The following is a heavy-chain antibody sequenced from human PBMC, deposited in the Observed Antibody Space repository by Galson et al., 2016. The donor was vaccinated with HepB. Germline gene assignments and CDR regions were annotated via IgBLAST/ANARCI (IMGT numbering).Heavy chain of an antibody. J-gene: IGHJ4*02. CDR1: GFTFSDDY. Sequence: SLRLSCAASGFTFSDDYMSWIRQAPGRGLEWVSFISSSSSYTKYAGSVKGRFTLSRDNAKKSLYLQMNRLRAEDTAVYYCARGMELFDLWGQGTLVTVSS. CDR2: ISSSSSYT. V-gene: IGHV3-11*06. CDR3: ARGMELFDL. D-gene: IGHD1-1*01.